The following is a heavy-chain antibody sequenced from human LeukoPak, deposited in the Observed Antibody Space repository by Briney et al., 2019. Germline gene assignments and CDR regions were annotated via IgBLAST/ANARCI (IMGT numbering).Heavy chain of an antibody. Sequence: GGCLRLSSAASGFTFFTYSTNWVPPAPGGGREWGSSLISSITATYFTDSVRGRFTISSDNAKNSLYLQMNSLRAEDTAVYYYARDYGGSSPFDYWGQGTLVTVSS. J-gene: IGHJ4*02. D-gene: IGHD4-23*01. CDR3: ARDYGGSSPFDY. V-gene: IGHV3-48*04. CDR1: GFTFFTYS. CDR2: LISSITAT.